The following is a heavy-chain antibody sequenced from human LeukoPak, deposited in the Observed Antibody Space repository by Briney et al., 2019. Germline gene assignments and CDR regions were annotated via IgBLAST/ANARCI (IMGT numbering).Heavy chain of an antibody. Sequence: SVKVSCKASGGTFSSYAISWVRQAPGQGLEWMGGIIPIFGTANYAQKFQGRVTITADESTSTAYMELSSLRSEDTAVYYCARDDPYSSGWGYFDYWGQGTLVTVSS. CDR3: ARDDPYSSGWGYFDY. CDR1: GGTFSSYA. V-gene: IGHV1-69*13. J-gene: IGHJ4*02. D-gene: IGHD6-25*01. CDR2: IIPIFGTA.